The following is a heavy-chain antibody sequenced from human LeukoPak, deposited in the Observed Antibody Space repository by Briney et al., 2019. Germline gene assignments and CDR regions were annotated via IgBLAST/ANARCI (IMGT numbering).Heavy chain of an antibody. D-gene: IGHD1-26*01. Sequence: SETLSLTCAVYGGSFSSYYWGWIRQPPGKGLEWIGSIYYSGSTYYNPSLKSRVTISVDTSKNQFSLKLSSVTAADTAVYYCARPSPVVGALGNFDYWGQGTLVTVSS. CDR1: GGSFSSYY. CDR2: IYYSGST. CDR3: ARPSPVVGALGNFDY. J-gene: IGHJ4*02. V-gene: IGHV4-39*01.